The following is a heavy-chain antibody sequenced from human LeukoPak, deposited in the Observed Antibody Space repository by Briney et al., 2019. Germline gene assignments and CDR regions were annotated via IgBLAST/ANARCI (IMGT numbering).Heavy chain of an antibody. D-gene: IGHD6-6*01. CDR3: ARDGPHSSSSDFDY. J-gene: IGHJ4*02. CDR1: GFTFSHYA. V-gene: IGHV3-30*04. CDR2: ISYDGSNK. Sequence: GGSLRLSCAASGFTFSHYAMHWVRQAPGKGLEWVAVISYDGSNKYYADSMKGRFTISRDNSKNTLYLQMNSLGGDDTAMFYCARDGPHSSSSDFDYWGQGTLVTVSS.